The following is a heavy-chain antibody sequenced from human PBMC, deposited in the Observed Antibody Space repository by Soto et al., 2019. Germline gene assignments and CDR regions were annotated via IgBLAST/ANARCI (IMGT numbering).Heavy chain of an antibody. CDR2: INHSGST. Sequence: PSETLSLTCAVYGGSFRGYYWSWIRQPPGKGLEWIGEINHSGSTNYNPSLKSRVTISLDTSKNQFSLNLSSVTAADTAVYYCARGSYRAARYCSSTSCYPAEYFQHWGQGTLVTVSS. CDR3: ARGSYRAARYCSSTSCYPAEYFQH. D-gene: IGHD2-2*01. J-gene: IGHJ1*01. CDR1: GGSFRGYY. V-gene: IGHV4-34*01.